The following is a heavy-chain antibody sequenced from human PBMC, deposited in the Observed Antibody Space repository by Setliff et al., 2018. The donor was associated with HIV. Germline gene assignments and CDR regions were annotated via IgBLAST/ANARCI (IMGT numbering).Heavy chain of an antibody. Sequence: SVKVSCKASGGTFSSYAISWVRQAPGQGLEWMGGIIPILGIANYAQKFQGRVTITADESTSSAYMELSSLRSEDTAVYYCARGIAVAGTKINFYYYGMDVWGQGTTVTVSS. J-gene: IGHJ6*02. D-gene: IGHD6-19*01. CDR3: ARGIAVAGTKINFYYYGMDV. V-gene: IGHV1-69*10. CDR2: IIPILGIA. CDR1: GGTFSSYA.